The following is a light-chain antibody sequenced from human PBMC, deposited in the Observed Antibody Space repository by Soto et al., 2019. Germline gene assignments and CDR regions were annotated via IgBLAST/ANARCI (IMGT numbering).Light chain of an antibody. CDR3: SSYAGSNNFVV. CDR2: EVS. CDR1: SSDVGAYSY. Sequence: QSVLTQPPSASGSPGQSVTISCTGTSSDVGAYSYVSWYQQHPGKVPKLMIYEVSKRPSGVPDRFSGSKSGNTASLTVSGLQAEDEADYYCSSYAGSNNFVVFGGGTKLTVL. V-gene: IGLV2-8*01. J-gene: IGLJ2*01.